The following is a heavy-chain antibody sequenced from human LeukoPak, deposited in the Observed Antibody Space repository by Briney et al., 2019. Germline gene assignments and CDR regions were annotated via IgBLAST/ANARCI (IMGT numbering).Heavy chain of an antibody. CDR3: ARENMRDGGIAAAGTDY. J-gene: IGHJ4*02. CDR2: INQDGSEK. D-gene: IGHD6-13*01. CDR1: GFPFSSYW. Sequence: GGSLRPSCVASGFPFSSYWMSWVRQAPGKGLEWVANINQDGSEKYYVDSMGGRFTISRDNAQNSLYLQMSSLRADDTAVYYCARENMRDGGIAAAGTDYWGQGTLVTVSS. V-gene: IGHV3-7*01.